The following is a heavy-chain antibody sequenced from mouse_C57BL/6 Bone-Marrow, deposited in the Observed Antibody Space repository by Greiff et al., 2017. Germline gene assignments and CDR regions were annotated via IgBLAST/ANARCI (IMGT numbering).Heavy chain of an antibody. D-gene: IGHD2-5*01. Sequence: EVQGVESVAELVRPGASVTLSCTASGFNIKNTYMHWVKQRPEQGLEWIGRIDPANGNTKYAPKFQGKATITADTSSNTAYRQLSSLTSEDTAIYYCAREGYSNPAWFAYWGQGTLVTVSA. CDR2: IDPANGNT. V-gene: IGHV14-3*01. CDR1: GFNIKNTY. CDR3: AREGYSNPAWFAY. J-gene: IGHJ3*01.